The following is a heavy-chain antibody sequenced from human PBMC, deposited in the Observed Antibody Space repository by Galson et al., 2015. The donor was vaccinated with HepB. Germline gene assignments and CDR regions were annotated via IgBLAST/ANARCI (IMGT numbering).Heavy chain of an antibody. V-gene: IGHV3-30-3*01. D-gene: IGHD2-2*01. CDR3: ARDNIATPGYSSSWGLGS. CDR2: ISYDGSNE. CDR1: GFPFSTYA. J-gene: IGHJ5*01. Sequence: SLRLSCAASGFPFSTYAMHWVRQAPGKGLEWVAVISYDGSNEYYADSVKGRFTISRDNSKITLYVQMNSLRAEDTAVYYCARDNIATPGYSSSWGLGSWGQGTLVTVSS.